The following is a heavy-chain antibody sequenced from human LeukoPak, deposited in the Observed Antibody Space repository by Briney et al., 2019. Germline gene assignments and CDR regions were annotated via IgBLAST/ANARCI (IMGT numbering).Heavy chain of an antibody. CDR1: GYTFTSYY. D-gene: IGHD5-18*01. CDR3: AAVGLFPNSYGFFRSDLDY. J-gene: IGHJ4*02. Sequence: ASVKVSCKASGYTFTSYYMHWVRQAPGQGLEWMGIINPSGGSTSYAQKFQGRVTMTRDMSTSTVYMELSSLRSEDTAVYYCAAVGLFPNSYGFFRSDLDYWGQGTLVTVSS. V-gene: IGHV1-46*01. CDR2: INPSGGST.